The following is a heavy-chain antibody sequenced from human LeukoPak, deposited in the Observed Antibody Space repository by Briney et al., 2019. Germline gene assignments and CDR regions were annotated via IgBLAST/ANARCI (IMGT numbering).Heavy chain of an antibody. CDR2: ISSSGSTI. Sequence: GGSLRLSCAASGFTFSSYEMNWVRQAPGKGLEWVSYISSSGSTIYYADSVKGRFTISRDNAKNSLYLQMNSLRAEDTAVYYCAEPGITMIGGVWGKGTTVTIPS. D-gene: IGHD3-10*02. CDR1: GFTFSSYE. V-gene: IGHV3-48*03. J-gene: IGHJ6*04. CDR3: AEPGITMIGGV.